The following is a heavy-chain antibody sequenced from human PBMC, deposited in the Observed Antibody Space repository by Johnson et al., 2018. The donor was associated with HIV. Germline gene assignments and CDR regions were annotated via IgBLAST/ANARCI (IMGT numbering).Heavy chain of an antibody. D-gene: IGHD5-24*01. CDR1: GFTFDDYG. J-gene: IGHJ3*02. V-gene: IGHV3-20*04. CDR2: INWNGGST. CDR3: ARACRDGYTCDVYDI. Sequence: VQVVESGGGVVRPGGSLRLSCAASGFTFDDYGMSWVRQAPGKGLAWVSGINWNGGSTGYADSVKGRFPISRDNAKNSLYLQMNSLRAEDTAVYYCARACRDGYTCDVYDIWGQGTMVTVSS.